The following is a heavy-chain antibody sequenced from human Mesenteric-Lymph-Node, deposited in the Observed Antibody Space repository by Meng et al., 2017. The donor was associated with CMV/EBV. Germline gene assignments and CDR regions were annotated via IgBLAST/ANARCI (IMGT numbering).Heavy chain of an antibody. CDR1: GVSFSGYY. Sequence: QVQLQEGGAGLFKPSEPLALPCAVYGVSFSGYYWSWIRQPPGKGLEWIGEINHSGSTNYNPSLKSRVTISVDTSKNQFSLKLSSVTAADTAVYYCARHQRWLKSEGGFNYWGQGTLVTVSS. CDR2: INHSGST. J-gene: IGHJ4*02. CDR3: ARHQRWLKSEGGFNY. V-gene: IGHV4-34*01. D-gene: IGHD4-23*01.